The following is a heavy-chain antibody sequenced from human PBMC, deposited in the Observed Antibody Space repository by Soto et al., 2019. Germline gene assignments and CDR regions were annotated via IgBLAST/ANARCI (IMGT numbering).Heavy chain of an antibody. V-gene: IGHV3-23*01. CDR2: ISGSGGST. CDR3: ANAYDFWSIYHSTRGYFVY. D-gene: IGHD3-3*01. Sequence: PGGSLRLSCAASGFTFSRYAMSWVRQAPGKGLEWVSAISGSGGSTYYADSVKGRFTISRDNSKNTLYLQMNSLRAEDTAVYYCANAYDFWSIYHSTRGYFVYCCQGPLVTVS. J-gene: IGHJ4*02. CDR1: GFTFSRYA.